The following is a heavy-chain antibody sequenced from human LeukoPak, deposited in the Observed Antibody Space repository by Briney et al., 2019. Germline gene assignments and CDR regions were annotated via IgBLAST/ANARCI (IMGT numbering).Heavy chain of an antibody. Sequence: GRSLRLSCGASSFTFSSFAMHWVRQAPGKGLEWVAGISYDGSNKYYADSVKGRFTISRDNSKNTLYLQMNSLRAEDTAVYYCARGYPREYYYYYMDVWGKGTTVTVSS. J-gene: IGHJ6*03. CDR1: SFTFSSFA. D-gene: IGHD1-26*01. V-gene: IGHV3-30*03. CDR2: ISYDGSNK. CDR3: ARGYPREYYYYYMDV.